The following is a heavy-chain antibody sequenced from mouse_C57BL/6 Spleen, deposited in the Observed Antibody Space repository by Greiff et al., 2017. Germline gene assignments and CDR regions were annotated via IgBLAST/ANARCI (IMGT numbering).Heavy chain of an antibody. CDR3: ARQGETDPFDY. V-gene: IGHV5-12*01. CDR2: ISNGGGST. J-gene: IGHJ2*01. CDR1: GFTFSDYY. Sequence: EVQRVESGGGLVQPGGSLKLSCAASGFTFSDYYMYWVRQTPEKRLEWVAYISNGGGSTYYPDTVKGRFTISRDNAKNTLYLQMSRLKSEDTAMYYCARQGETDPFDYWGQGTTLTVSS. D-gene: IGHD4-1*01.